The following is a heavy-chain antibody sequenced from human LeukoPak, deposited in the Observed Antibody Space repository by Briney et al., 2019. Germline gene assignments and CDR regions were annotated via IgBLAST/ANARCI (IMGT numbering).Heavy chain of an antibody. J-gene: IGHJ4*02. CDR2: IYTSGST. Sequence: SETLSLTCTVSGGSISSYYWSWIRQPTGKGLEWIGRIYTSGSTNYNPSLKSRVTMSVDTSKNQFSLKLSSVTAADTAVYYCARGGAYYSYFDYWGQGTLVTVSS. D-gene: IGHD2/OR15-2a*01. V-gene: IGHV4-4*07. CDR1: GGSISSYY. CDR3: ARGGAYYSYFDY.